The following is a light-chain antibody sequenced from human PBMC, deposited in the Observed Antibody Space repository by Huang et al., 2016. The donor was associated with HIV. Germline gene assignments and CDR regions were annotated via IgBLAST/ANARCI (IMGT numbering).Light chain of an antibody. CDR2: GAS. CDR3: QHYNNWPPWT. V-gene: IGKV3D-15*01. CDR1: QGVSNN. Sequence: EIVMTQSPATLSGSPGERATLSCRASQGVSNNIAWYQQKPGQTPRLLIHGASTRATGRAAKCRDRGSGTDFTLTITSLQPEDSAVYYCQHYNNWPPWTFGPGTQVEI. J-gene: IGKJ1*01.